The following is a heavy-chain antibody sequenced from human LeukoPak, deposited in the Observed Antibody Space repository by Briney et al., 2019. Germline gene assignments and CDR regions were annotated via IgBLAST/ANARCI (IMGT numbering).Heavy chain of an antibody. CDR1: GYSFTSYW. V-gene: IGHV5-51*01. CDR3: ARHPGAGSYGYHYGMDV. Sequence: GESLKISCKGSGYSFTSYWIGWVRQMPGKGLEWMGIIYPGDSDTRYSPSFQGQVTISADKSISTAYLQWSSLKASDTAMYYCARHPGAGSYGYHYGMDVWGQGTTVTVSS. D-gene: IGHD1-26*01. J-gene: IGHJ6*02. CDR2: IYPGDSDT.